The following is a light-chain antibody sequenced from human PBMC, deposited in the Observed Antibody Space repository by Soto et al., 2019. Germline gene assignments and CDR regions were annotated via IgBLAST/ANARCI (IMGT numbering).Light chain of an antibody. Sequence: QSVLTQPASVSGSPGQSITISCTGTSSDVGGYNYVSWYQQHPGKAPKLMIYDVSNRPSGVSNRFSGSKSGNTASLTISGLQAEEEADYYCSSYTSSSIHYVFGTGTKLTVL. CDR1: SSDVGGYNY. J-gene: IGLJ1*01. CDR2: DVS. CDR3: SSYTSSSIHYV. V-gene: IGLV2-14*01.